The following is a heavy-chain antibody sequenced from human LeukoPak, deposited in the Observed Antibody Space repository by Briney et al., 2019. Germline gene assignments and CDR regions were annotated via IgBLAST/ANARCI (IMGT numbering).Heavy chain of an antibody. CDR3: ARAGYGDYEGGY. CDR1: GGSFSGYY. D-gene: IGHD4-17*01. Sequence: SETLSLTCAVYGGSFSGYYWSWIRQPPGKGLEWIGEINHSGSTNYNPSLKSRVTISVDTSKNQFSLKLSSVTAADTAVYYCARAGYGDYEGGYWGQGTLVTVSS. V-gene: IGHV4-34*01. CDR2: INHSGST. J-gene: IGHJ4*02.